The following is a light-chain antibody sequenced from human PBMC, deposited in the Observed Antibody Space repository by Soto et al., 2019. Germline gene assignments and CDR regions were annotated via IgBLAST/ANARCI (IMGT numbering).Light chain of an antibody. V-gene: IGKV3-20*01. CDR1: QSVSSSY. J-gene: IGKJ2*01. Sequence: IGLTQSPATLSLSPGERATLSCRASQSVSSSYLAWYQQNPGQAPRLHLYGASSRATGIPDRFSGSGSGTDFTLTISSLEPEDFAVYYCQQYGSSPYTFGQGNKLEIK. CDR2: GAS. CDR3: QQYGSSPYT.